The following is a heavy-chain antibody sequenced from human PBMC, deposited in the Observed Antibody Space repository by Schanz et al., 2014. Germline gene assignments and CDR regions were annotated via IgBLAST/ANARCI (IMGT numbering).Heavy chain of an antibody. CDR1: GFTFDDYA. V-gene: IGHV3-9*01. J-gene: IGHJ4*02. CDR2: ISWNSGSI. CDR3: ARGRRGDCRRTSCTYYFDY. Sequence: EVQLVESGGGLVQPGRSLRLSCAASGFTFDDYAMHWVRQAPGKGLEWVSGISWNSGSIGYADSVKGRFTISRENGKTSLYLQMNSLRAGDTAVYYCARGRRGDCRRTSCTYYFDYWGQGTLVTVSS. D-gene: IGHD2-2*01.